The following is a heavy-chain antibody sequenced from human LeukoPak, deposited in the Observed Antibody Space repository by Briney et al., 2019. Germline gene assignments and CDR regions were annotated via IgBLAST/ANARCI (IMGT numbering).Heavy chain of an antibody. CDR2: ISSSSTYI. J-gene: IGHJ4*02. CDR3: SRVRGGNTGDFDD. D-gene: IGHD4-23*01. Sequence: GGSLRLSCAASGFTFNAYGMNWVRQAPGKGLEWVASISSSSTYIDYADSVKGRFTISRDNAKNSLYLQMNSLRAEDTAVYYCSRVRGGNTGDFDDWGQGTLVTVSS. V-gene: IGHV3-21*01. CDR1: GFTFNAYG.